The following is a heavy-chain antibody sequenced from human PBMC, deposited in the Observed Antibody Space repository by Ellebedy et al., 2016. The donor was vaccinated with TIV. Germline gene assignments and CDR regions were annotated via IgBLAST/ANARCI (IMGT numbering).Heavy chain of an antibody. CDR1: GLNVRYTH. CDR2: IYSGDRI. D-gene: IGHD5-18*01. Sequence: PGGSLRLSCAFSGLNVRYTHMGWVRHAPGRGLDWVAIIYSGDRIDYADSVKGRFTISRDISKNTVSLQMNSLSAEDTAVYYCAGAQRYSYGTVFDSWGQGMLVTVSS. V-gene: IGHV3-53*01. J-gene: IGHJ4*02. CDR3: AGAQRYSYGTVFDS.